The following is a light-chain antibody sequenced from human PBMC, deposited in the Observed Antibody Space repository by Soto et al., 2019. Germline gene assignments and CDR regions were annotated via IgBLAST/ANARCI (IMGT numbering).Light chain of an antibody. CDR3: QQYRTFPIT. J-gene: IGKJ5*01. Sequence: DIQLTQYPSSLSVSVGDRVTITCQTSQDINTYLNWYQQKPGRAPKLLIYDASNLETGVASTFSGSGSGTHFTFTINSLQPEDVGTYYCQQYRTFPITFGHGTRLEIK. CDR2: DAS. V-gene: IGKV1-33*01. CDR1: QDINTY.